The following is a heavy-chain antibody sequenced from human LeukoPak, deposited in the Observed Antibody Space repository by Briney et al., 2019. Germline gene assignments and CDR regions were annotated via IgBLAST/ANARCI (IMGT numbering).Heavy chain of an antibody. CDR2: ISGSGTI. Sequence: SETLSLTCTVSGGSINSYWSWIRQPAGKGLEWIGRISGSGTITYNPALQSRLSISTDTSKNQFSLKLMSVTAADTAVYHCARDSGTTGEVKFDPWGQGTLVTVSS. D-gene: IGHD3-10*01. J-gene: IGHJ5*02. CDR3: ARDSGTTGEVKFDP. CDR1: GGSINSY. V-gene: IGHV4-4*07.